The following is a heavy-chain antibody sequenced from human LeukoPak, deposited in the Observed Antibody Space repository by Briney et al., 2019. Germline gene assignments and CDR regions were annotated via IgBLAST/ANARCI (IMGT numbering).Heavy chain of an antibody. CDR1: GFTFSNYE. V-gene: IGHV3-48*03. J-gene: IGHJ4*02. CDR3: ARGYCSGGSCYFDY. CDR2: ISSSGSTT. D-gene: IGHD2-15*01. Sequence: GGSLRLPCAASGFTFSNYEMNWVRQAPGKGLEWVSYISSSGSTTYYADSVKGRFTISRDNAKNSLYLQMNGLRAEDTAVYYCARGYCSGGSCYFDYWGQGTLVTVSS.